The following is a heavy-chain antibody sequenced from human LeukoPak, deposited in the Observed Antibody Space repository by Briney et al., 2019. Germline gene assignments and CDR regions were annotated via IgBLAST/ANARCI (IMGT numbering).Heavy chain of an antibody. CDR3: ARGTYYYDSSGPSNAFDI. V-gene: IGHV1-8*03. CDR2: MNPNSGNT. CDR1: GYTFTSYG. Sequence: ASVKVSCKASGYTFTSYGISWVRQATGQGLEWMGWMNPNSGNTGYAQKFQGRVTITRNTSISTAYMELSSLRSEDTAVYYCARGTYYYDSSGPSNAFDIWGQGTMVTVSS. D-gene: IGHD3-22*01. J-gene: IGHJ3*02.